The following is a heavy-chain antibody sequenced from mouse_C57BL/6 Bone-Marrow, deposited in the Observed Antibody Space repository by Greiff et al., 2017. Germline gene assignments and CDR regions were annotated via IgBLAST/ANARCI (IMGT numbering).Heavy chain of an antibody. CDR3: TRLLRRYYFDY. V-gene: IGHV6-6*01. CDR1: GFTFSDAW. CDR2: IRNKANNHAT. Sequence: EVKLVESGGGLVQPGGSMKLSCAASGFTFSDAWMDWVRQSPEKGLEWVAEIRNKANNHATYYAESVKGRFTISRDDSKSSVYLQMNSLRAEDTGIYYCTRLLRRYYFDYWGQGTTLTVSS. D-gene: IGHD1-2*01. J-gene: IGHJ2*01.